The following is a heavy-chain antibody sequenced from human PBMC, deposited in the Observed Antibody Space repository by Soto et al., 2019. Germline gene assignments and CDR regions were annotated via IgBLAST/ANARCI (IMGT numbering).Heavy chain of an antibody. Sequence: EVQLVESGGGLVQPGGSLRLSCAASGFTFSTYSVNWVRQAPGKGLEWVSYISSSSSPIYYADSVKGRFTISRDNAKNSGYLPMNSLRDKDTAVYYCAREGGGESSGSTQYYYDGMDVWGRGTPVTVS. D-gene: IGHD3-22*01. CDR1: GFTFSTYS. CDR3: AREGGGESSGSTQYYYDGMDV. V-gene: IGHV3-48*02. CDR2: ISSSSSPI. J-gene: IGHJ6*02.